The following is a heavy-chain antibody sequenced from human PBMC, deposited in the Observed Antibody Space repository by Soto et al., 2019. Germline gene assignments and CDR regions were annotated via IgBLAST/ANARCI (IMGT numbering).Heavy chain of an antibody. V-gene: IGHV3-7*01. CDR3: ATDSPEMAGTYYHYGMDV. J-gene: IGHJ6*02. CDR2: IKQDGSEK. CDR1: GFTFSNFW. D-gene: IGHD1-1*01. Sequence: EVQLVESGGGLVQPGGSLRLSCAASGFTFSNFWMTWVRQAPGKGLEWVATIKQDGSEKHYVDSVKGRFSISTDTAKNALDLQMNTLRVEDTAVYYCATDSPEMAGTYYHYGMDVWGRGTTITVSS.